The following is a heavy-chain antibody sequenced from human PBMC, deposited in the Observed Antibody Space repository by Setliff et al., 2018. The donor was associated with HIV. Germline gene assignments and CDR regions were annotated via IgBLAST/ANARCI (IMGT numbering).Heavy chain of an antibody. CDR1: GYNLTNYD. Sequence: ASVKVSCKASGYNLTNYDINWVRQATGQGLEWMGWMNPNSGNTGFAQIFQGRLMMTRSTSTSTVEMELTSLGSEDTAVYYCARGLFGYCSGGTCLPGSYYFDSWGQGTLVTVSS. D-gene: IGHD2-15*01. J-gene: IGHJ4*02. V-gene: IGHV1-8*02. CDR3: ARGLFGYCSGGTCLPGSYYFDS. CDR2: MNPNSGNT.